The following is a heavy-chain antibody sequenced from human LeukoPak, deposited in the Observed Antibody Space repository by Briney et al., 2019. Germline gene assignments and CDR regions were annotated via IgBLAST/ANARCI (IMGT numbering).Heavy chain of an antibody. V-gene: IGHV3-23*01. CDR3: AKDDGTTAFWYFDL. Sequence: GGSLRLSCAASGFTFSTYAMSWVRQAPGKGLEWVSAISASGVSTYYADSVKGRFTISRDNGRNSLYLQMNSLTTEDTAFYYCAKDDGTTAFWYFDLWGRGTLVTVSS. CDR2: ISASGVST. J-gene: IGHJ2*01. CDR1: GFTFSTYA. D-gene: IGHD1-7*01.